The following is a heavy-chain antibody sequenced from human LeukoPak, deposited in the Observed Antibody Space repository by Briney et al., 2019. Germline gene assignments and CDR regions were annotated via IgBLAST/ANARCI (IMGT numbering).Heavy chain of an antibody. J-gene: IGHJ4*02. D-gene: IGHD3-22*01. Sequence: PGGSLRLSCAASGFTFSSYAMHWVRRAPGKGLEWVAVISYDGSNKYYADSVKGRFTISRDNSKNTLYLQMNSLRAEDTAVYYCAGDSYYYDSSGYYGDFDYWGQGTLVTVSS. V-gene: IGHV3-30*04. CDR2: ISYDGSNK. CDR3: AGDSYYYDSSGYYGDFDY. CDR1: GFTFSSYA.